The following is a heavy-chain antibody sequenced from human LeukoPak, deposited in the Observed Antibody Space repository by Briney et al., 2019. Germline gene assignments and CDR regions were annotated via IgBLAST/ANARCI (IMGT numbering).Heavy chain of an antibody. CDR3: ARYGYDSSGYSFDY. CDR2: IYYSGST. Sequence: SETLSLTCTVSGGSISSYYWSWIRQPPGKGLEWIGYIYYSGSTNYSPSLKSRVTISVDTSKNQFSLKLSSVTAADTAVYYCARYGYDSSGYSFDYWGQGTLVTVSS. V-gene: IGHV4-59*01. CDR1: GGSISSYY. J-gene: IGHJ4*02. D-gene: IGHD3-22*01.